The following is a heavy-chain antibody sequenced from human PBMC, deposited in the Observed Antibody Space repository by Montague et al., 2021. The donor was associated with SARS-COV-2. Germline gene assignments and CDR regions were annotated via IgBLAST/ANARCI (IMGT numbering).Heavy chain of an antibody. CDR3: ARGALFYDSSGYYSDAFDI. Sequence: SETLSLTCTVSGGSISSYYWNWIRQSAGKGLERIGRIYTSGSTNYDPSLKSRVTMSVDTSKNQFSLKLSSVTAADTAVYYCARGALFYDSSGYYSDAFDIWGQGTMVTVSS. CDR2: IYTSGST. D-gene: IGHD3-22*01. CDR1: GGSISSYY. V-gene: IGHV4-4*07. J-gene: IGHJ3*02.